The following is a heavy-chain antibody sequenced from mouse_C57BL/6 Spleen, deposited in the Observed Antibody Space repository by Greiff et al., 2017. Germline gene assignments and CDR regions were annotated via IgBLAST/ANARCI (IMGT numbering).Heavy chain of an antibody. V-gene: IGHV3-6*01. J-gene: IGHJ2*01. CDR2: ISYDGSN. CDR1: GYSITSGYY. CDR3: ARDPDSSGYAYFDY. Sequence: DVQLQESGPGLVKPSQSLSLTCSVTGYSITSGYYWNWIRQFPGNKLEWMGYISYDGSNNYNPSLKNRISITRDTSKNQFFLKLNSVTTEDTATYYCARDPDSSGYAYFDYWGQGTTLTVSS. D-gene: IGHD3-2*02.